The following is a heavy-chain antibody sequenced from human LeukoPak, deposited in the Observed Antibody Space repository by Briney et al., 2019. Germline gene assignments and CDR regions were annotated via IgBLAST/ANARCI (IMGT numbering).Heavy chain of an antibody. CDR1: GFTFTTYW. V-gene: IGHV3-7*01. CDR2: IKQDGTEK. CDR3: ARLDSSSWYSFRFDS. Sequence: GGSLRLSCAASGFTFTTYWMSWVRQAPGKGLEWVANIKQDGTEKYYVDSVKGRFTISRDNAKNSLYLQMNSLRVEDTAVYYCARLDSSSWYSFRFDSWGQGTLVTVSS. D-gene: IGHD6-13*01. J-gene: IGHJ5*01.